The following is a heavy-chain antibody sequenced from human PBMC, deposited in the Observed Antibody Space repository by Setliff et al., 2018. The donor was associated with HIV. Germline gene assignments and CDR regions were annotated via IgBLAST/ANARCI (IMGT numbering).Heavy chain of an antibody. V-gene: IGHV3-21*03. CDR2: ISSSSNYI. CDR1: GFTFSSYT. D-gene: IGHD3-10*02. J-gene: IGHJ4*02. Sequence: GGSLRLSCAVSGFTFSSYTMNWVRQAPGKGLEWVSSISSSSNYIYYADSVKGRFTISRDNAKNSLYLQMDSLRTEDTAVYYCSADVPEVSSPIDYWGQGTLVTVSS. CDR3: SADVPEVSSPIDY.